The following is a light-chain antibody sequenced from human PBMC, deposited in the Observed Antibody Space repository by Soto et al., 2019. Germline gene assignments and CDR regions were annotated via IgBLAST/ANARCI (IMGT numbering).Light chain of an antibody. J-gene: IGLJ1*01. CDR2: KDT. V-gene: IGLV3-25*02. Sequence: SYELTRPPSVSVSPGQTARITCSGDELPKEYAYWYQQKPGQAPLLVIYKDTERPSGIPERFSASSSGTTVTLTISGVQAEDEGDYYCLSADSSRLYVFGTGTKVNVL. CDR1: ELPKEY. CDR3: LSADSSRLYV.